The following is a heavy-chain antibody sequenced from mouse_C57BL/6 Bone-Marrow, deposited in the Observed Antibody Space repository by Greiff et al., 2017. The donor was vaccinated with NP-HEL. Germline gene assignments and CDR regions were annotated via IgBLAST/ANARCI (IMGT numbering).Heavy chain of an antibody. J-gene: IGHJ4*01. CDR1: GFTFSSYT. CDR3: ARGGSTMITRGYYYAMDY. V-gene: IGHV5-9*04. CDR2: ISGGGGNT. Sequence: EVKLMESGGGLVKPGGSLKLSCAASGFTFSSYTMSWVRQTPEKRLEWVATISGGGGNTYYPDSVKGRFTISRENAKNTLYLQMRSLRAEDTAVYYCARGGSTMITRGYYYAMDYWGQGTSVTVSS. D-gene: IGHD2-4*01.